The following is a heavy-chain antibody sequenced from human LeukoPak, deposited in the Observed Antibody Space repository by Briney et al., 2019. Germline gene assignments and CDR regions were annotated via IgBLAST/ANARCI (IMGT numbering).Heavy chain of an antibody. CDR1: GYSFTTSW. D-gene: IGHD3-10*01. CDR3: ATYAGTSSKYFQH. J-gene: IGHJ1*01. CDR2: INPGDSDT. Sequence: GESLKISCKGSGYSFTTSWIGWGRQMPGKGLEWMGIINPGDSDTRYSPSFQGQVTISADKSTSTAYLQWNSLKASDTAIYYCATYAGTSSKYFQHWGQGTLVTVSS. V-gene: IGHV5-51*01.